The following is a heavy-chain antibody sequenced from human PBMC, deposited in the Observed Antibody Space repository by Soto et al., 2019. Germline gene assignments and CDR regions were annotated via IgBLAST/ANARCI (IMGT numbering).Heavy chain of an antibody. Sequence: ASVKVSCKASGYTFTSYAMHWVRQAPGQRLEWMGWINAGNGNTKYSQKFQGRVTITRDTSASTAYLQWSSLKASDTAMYYCALTPVGNIVATLGGDYWGQGTLVTVSS. D-gene: IGHD5-12*01. V-gene: IGHV1-3*01. CDR2: INAGNGNT. J-gene: IGHJ4*02. CDR1: GYTFTSYA. CDR3: ALTPVGNIVATLGGDY.